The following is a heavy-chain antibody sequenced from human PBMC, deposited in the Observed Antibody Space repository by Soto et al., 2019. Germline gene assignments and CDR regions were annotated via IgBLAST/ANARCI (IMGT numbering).Heavy chain of an antibody. Sequence: SGPTLVNPTETLTLTCTVSGFSLSNARMGVSWIRQPPGKALEWLAHIFSNDEKSYSTSLKSRLTISKDTSKSQVVLTMTNMDPVDTATYYCARILRIVRITGIYYFDYWGQGTLVTVSS. D-gene: IGHD1-20*01. CDR1: GFSLSNARMG. CDR3: ARILRIVRITGIYYFDY. CDR2: IFSNDEK. V-gene: IGHV2-26*01. J-gene: IGHJ4*02.